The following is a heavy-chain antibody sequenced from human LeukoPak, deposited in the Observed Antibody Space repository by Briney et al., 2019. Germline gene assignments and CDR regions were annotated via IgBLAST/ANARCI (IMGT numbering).Heavy chain of an antibody. CDR2: INHSGST. D-gene: IGHD5-24*01. CDR3: ARHVARWLQSGGSYYLDY. J-gene: IGHJ4*02. V-gene: IGHV4-34*01. CDR1: GGSFSGYY. Sequence: SETLSLTCAVYGGSFSGYYWSWIRQPPGKGLEWIGEINHSGSTNYNPSLKSRVTISVDTSKNQLSLELNSVTAADTAVYCCARHVARWLQSGGSYYLDYWGQGTLVTASS.